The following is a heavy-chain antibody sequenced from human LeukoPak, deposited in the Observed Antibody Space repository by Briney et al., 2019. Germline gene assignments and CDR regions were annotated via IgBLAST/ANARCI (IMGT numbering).Heavy chain of an antibody. D-gene: IGHD3-10*01. CDR2: ISYDGSNK. Sequence: GGSLSLSCAASGFTFSSYAMHWVRQAPGKGLEWVAVISYDGSNKYYADSVKGRFTISRDNSKNTLYLQMNSLRAEDTAVYYCARDYTNYYGSGSYHMVYWGQGTLVTVSS. V-gene: IGHV3-30*04. CDR1: GFTFSSYA. J-gene: IGHJ4*02. CDR3: ARDYTNYYGSGSYHMVY.